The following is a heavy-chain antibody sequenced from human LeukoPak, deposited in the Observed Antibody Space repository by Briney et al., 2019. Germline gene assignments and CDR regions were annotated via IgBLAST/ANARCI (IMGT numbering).Heavy chain of an antibody. CDR1: GFTFSSYA. CDR2: ISYDGSNK. D-gene: IGHD6-19*01. CDR3: ARGVVAGTRYDAFDI. Sequence: GGSLRLSCAASGFTFSSYAMHWVRQAPGKGLEWVAVISYDGSNKYYADSVKGRFTISRDNSKNTLYLQMNSLRAEDTAVYYCARGVVAGTRYDAFDIWGQGTMVTVSS. J-gene: IGHJ3*02. V-gene: IGHV3-30*04.